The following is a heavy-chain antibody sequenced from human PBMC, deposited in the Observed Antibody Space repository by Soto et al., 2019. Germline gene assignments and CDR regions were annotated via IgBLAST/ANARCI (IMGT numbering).Heavy chain of an antibody. V-gene: IGHV4-30-4*01. J-gene: IGHJ4*02. Sequence: SETLSLTCTVSGGSISSGDYYWSWIRQPPGKGLEWIGYIYYSGSTYYNPSLKSRVAMSVDTSKNHFSLKLRSVTAADTAVYYCARMYGGYGGGVDYWGQGTQVTVSS. CDR2: IYYSGST. D-gene: IGHD5-12*01. CDR1: GGSISSGDYY. CDR3: ARMYGGYGGGVDY.